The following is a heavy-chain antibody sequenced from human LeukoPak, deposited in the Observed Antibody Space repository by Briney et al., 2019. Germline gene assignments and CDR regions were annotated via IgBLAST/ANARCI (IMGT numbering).Heavy chain of an antibody. CDR1: GGAVSTRSQY. CDR2: ISSDWST. D-gene: IGHD5/OR15-5a*01. CDR3: ARNPGTSTLDS. Sequence: SETLSLTCTVSGGAVSTRSQYWAWIRQPPGEGPEWLATISSDWSTRYNPSLNSRATISLDTTNNQFSLRLISVKAADTAVYYCARNPGTSTLDSWGHGVLVTVSS. J-gene: IGHJ5*01. V-gene: IGHV4-39*01.